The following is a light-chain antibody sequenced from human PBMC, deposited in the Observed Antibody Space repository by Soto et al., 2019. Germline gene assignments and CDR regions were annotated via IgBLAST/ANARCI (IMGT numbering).Light chain of an antibody. CDR3: QQYGSSGT. J-gene: IGKJ1*01. CDR2: DAS. V-gene: IGKV3-20*01. CDR1: QSLGRY. Sequence: PGESAPLSCRASQSLGRYFAWYQQKPGQAPRLLISDASNRATGIPDRFSGSGSGTDFTLTISRLEPEDFAVYYCQQYGSSGTFGQGTKVDIK.